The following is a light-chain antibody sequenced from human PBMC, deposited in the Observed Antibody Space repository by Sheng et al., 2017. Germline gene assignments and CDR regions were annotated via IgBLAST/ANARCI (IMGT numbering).Light chain of an antibody. CDR1: QNIRTW. V-gene: IGKV1-5*03. Sequence: DIQMTQSPSTLSASIGDRVTITCRASQNIRTWLAWYQQKPGKAPKVLIYKASNLESGVPSRFSGGGSGTQFTLTISNLQPDDFATYYCQQYNSYSFGQGTKVEIK. J-gene: IGKJ1*01. CDR2: KAS. CDR3: QQYNSYS.